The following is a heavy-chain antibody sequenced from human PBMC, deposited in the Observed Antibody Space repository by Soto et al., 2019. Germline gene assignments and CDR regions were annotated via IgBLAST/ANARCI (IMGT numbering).Heavy chain of an antibody. Sequence: EVQLVESGGGLVKPGESLRLSCAASGFTLSNPWMTWVRQAPGKGLEWVGRIKSKTEGGTTDYAAPVKGRFTISRDDSKNTLYLQTNSLNPEDTAVYYCATYPYGYIPPWGQGALVTVSS. D-gene: IGHD5-18*01. CDR2: IKSKTEGGTT. J-gene: IGHJ5*02. CDR1: GFTLSNPW. CDR3: ATYPYGYIPP. V-gene: IGHV3-15*01.